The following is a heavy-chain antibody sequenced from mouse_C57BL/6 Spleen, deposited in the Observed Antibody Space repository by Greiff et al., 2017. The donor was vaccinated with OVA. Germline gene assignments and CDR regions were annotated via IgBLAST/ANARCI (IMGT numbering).Heavy chain of an antibody. Sequence: EVQVVESGGGLVKPGGSLKLSCAASGFTFSDYGMHWVRQAPEKGLEWVAYISSGSSTIYYADTVKGRITITRDNAKNTLFLQMTSLRSEDTAMYYCARRNYSNPYYFDYWGQGTTLTVSS. J-gene: IGHJ2*01. D-gene: IGHD2-5*01. CDR1: GFTFSDYG. CDR3: ARRNYSNPYYFDY. CDR2: ISSGSSTI. V-gene: IGHV5-17*01.